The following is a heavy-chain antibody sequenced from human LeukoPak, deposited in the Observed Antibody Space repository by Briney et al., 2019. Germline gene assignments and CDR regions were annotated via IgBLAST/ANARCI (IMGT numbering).Heavy chain of an antibody. Sequence: ASETLSLTCTVSGGSISSGGYYWSWIRQHPGKGLEWIGYIYYSGSTYYNPSLKSRVTISVDTSKNQFSLKLSSVTAADTAVYYCARARGPMGQWHNHNWFDPWGQGTLVTVSS. V-gene: IGHV4-31*03. CDR2: IYYSGST. CDR3: ARARGPMGQWHNHNWFDP. J-gene: IGHJ5*02. D-gene: IGHD6-19*01. CDR1: GGSISSGGYY.